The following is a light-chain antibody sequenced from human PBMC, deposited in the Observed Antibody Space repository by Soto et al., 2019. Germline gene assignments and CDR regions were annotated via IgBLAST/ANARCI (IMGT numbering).Light chain of an antibody. CDR2: KAS. CDR3: QQYESVSTWT. CDR1: QSVSSW. J-gene: IGKJ1*01. V-gene: IGKV1-5*03. Sequence: DIQMTQSPSTLSASVGDRVTITCRASQSVSSWLAWYQQKPGKAPKLLIYKASNLESGVPSRFSGSGSGTEFTLTISSLQPDDFGSYYCQQYESVSTWTFGQGTKVEIK.